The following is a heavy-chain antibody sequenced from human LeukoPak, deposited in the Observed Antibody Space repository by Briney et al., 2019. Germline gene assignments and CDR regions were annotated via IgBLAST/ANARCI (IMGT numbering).Heavy chain of an antibody. D-gene: IGHD2-15*01. CDR1: GFSFSTYA. Sequence: GGSLRLSCTASGFSFSTYAMTWVREAPGKGLEWISSMSSGSRYIYYADSVRGRFTISRDNTKNSLHLLMNNLRAEDTAIYYCARDRPTGASRVFVVQWGQGTPVTVSS. CDR2: MSSGSRYI. V-gene: IGHV3-21*06. J-gene: IGHJ4*02. CDR3: ARDRPTGASRVFVVQ.